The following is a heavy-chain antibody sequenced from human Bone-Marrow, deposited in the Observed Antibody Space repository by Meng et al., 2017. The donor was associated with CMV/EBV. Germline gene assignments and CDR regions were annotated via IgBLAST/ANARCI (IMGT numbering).Heavy chain of an antibody. CDR2: IYYSGST. CDR3: ARATYSSGRFDY. J-gene: IGHJ4*02. CDR1: GGSISSYY. Sequence: SETLSLTCTVSGGSISSYYWSWIRQPPGKGLEWNGYIYYSGSTNYNPSLKSRVTISVDTSKNQFSLKLSSVTAADTAVYYCARATYSSGRFDYWAQGTLVTFSS. V-gene: IGHV4-59*12. D-gene: IGHD6-19*01.